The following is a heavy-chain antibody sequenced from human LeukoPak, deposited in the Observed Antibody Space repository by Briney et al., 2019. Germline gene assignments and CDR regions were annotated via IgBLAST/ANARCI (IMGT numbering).Heavy chain of an antibody. CDR3: AKYGSKYYYDSSGYG. D-gene: IGHD3-22*01. CDR2: ISSSGSTI. CDR1: GFTFNSHS. V-gene: IGHV3-48*04. J-gene: IGHJ4*02. Sequence: GGSLRLSCAASGFTFNSHSMNWVRQAPGKGLEWVSYISSSGSTIYYADSVKGRFTISRDNAKNSLYLQMNSLRAEDTAVYYCAKYGSKYYYDSSGYGWGQGTLVTVSS.